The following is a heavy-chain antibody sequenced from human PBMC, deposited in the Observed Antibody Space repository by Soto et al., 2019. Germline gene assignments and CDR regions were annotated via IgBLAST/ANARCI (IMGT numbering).Heavy chain of an antibody. CDR3: AREEVLRGGGAFDI. J-gene: IGHJ3*02. CDR2: ISISSSYI. D-gene: IGHD2-15*01. CDR1: GFTFSSYS. V-gene: IGHV3-21*01. Sequence: EVQLVESGGGLVKPGGSLRLSCAASGFTFSSYSMNWVRQAPGKGLEWVSSISISSSYIYYADSLKGRFTISRDNAKNSLYLQMNSLRGEDTAVYYCAREEVLRGGGAFDIWGQGTMVTVSS.